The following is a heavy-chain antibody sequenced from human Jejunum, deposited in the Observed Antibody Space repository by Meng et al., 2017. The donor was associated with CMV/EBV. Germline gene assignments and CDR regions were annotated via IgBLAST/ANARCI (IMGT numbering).Heavy chain of an antibody. Sequence: CAVPGESLSGYYGNWIRQSPGKGLQWIGEINHVGSTNYNPSLKSRVTISLDTSKNHFSLELTSVSAADTAVYYCARDPRGGQRRFDFWGQGTLVTVSS. CDR3: ARDPRGGQRRFDF. CDR1: GESLSGYY. J-gene: IGHJ4*02. CDR2: INHVGST. D-gene: IGHD6-25*01. V-gene: IGHV4-34*01.